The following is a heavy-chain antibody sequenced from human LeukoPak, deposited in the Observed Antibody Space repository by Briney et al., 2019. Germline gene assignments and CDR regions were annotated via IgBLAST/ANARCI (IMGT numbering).Heavy chain of an antibody. J-gene: IGHJ4*02. D-gene: IGHD2-2*01. V-gene: IGHV3-11*04. CDR1: GFTFSDYY. CDR3: ARVQDCSSTSCYFGSFDY. CDR2: ISSSGSTI. Sequence: KPGGSLRLSCAASGFTFSDYYMSWIRQAPGKGLEWGSYISSSGSTIYYAASVKGRFTISRDDAKISLYLQMNSLRAEDTAVYYCARVQDCSSTSCYFGSFDYWGRGTLVTVSS.